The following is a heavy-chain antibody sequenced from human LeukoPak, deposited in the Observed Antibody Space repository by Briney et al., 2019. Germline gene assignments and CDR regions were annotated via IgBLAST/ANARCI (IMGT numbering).Heavy chain of an antibody. J-gene: IGHJ3*02. CDR1: GNNFRKHW. Sequence: GESLKISCKSSGNNFRKHWIAWVRQMPGKGVEWMGIIYPGDSDTRYSPSFQGQVTISADKSISTAYLQWSSLKASDTAMYYCARTNVPDAFDIWGQGTMVTVSS. V-gene: IGHV5-51*01. CDR3: ARTNVPDAFDI. CDR2: IYPGDSDT.